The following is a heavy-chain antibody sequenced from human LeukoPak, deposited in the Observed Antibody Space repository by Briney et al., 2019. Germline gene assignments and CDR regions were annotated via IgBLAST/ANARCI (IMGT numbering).Heavy chain of an antibody. D-gene: IGHD6-19*01. CDR1: GYTFTSYG. V-gene: IGHV1-18*01. Sequence: GASVKVSCKASGYTFTSYGISWVRQAPGQGLEWMGWISAYNGNTNYAQKLQGRVTMTTDTSTSTAYMELRSLRSDDTAVYYCARDGAVAGTYYYYGMDVWGQGTTVNVSS. J-gene: IGHJ6*02. CDR3: ARDGAVAGTYYYYGMDV. CDR2: ISAYNGNT.